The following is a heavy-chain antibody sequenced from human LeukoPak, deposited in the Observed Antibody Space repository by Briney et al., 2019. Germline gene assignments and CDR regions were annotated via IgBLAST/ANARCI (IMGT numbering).Heavy chain of an antibody. Sequence: RGESLKISCKGSGYNFTNYWIAWVRQMPGKGLEWRAILYPGDSDTRYSPSFQGQVTISADKSISTAYLQWSSLKASDTAMYYCASPGGWLLGAFDIWGQGTMVTVSS. CDR3: ASPGGWLLGAFDI. CDR2: LYPGDSDT. D-gene: IGHD3-22*01. J-gene: IGHJ3*02. CDR1: GYNFTNYW. V-gene: IGHV5-51*01.